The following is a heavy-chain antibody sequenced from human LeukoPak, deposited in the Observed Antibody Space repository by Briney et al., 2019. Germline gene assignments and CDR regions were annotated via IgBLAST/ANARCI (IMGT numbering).Heavy chain of an antibody. D-gene: IGHD5-18*01. J-gene: IGHJ4*02. CDR1: GFPFSSHW. CDR2: VDREGSDK. Sequence: PGGSLRLSCAASGFPFSSHWMNWVRQAPGKGLEWVANVDREGSDKNYVDSVKGRFTISRDNSKNSLFLQMNSLRADDTAIYYCATSKDTAGGPYWGQGTLVTVSS. V-gene: IGHV3-7*01. CDR3: ATSKDTAGGPY.